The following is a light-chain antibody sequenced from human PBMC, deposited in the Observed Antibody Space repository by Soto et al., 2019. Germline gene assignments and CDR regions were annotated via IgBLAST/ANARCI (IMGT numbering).Light chain of an antibody. J-gene: IGLJ1*01. Sequence: QSALTQPPSASGSPGQSVTISCIGTASDIGRYNYVSWYQHHPGKAPKLIIYEVTKRPSGVPDRFSGSKSGNTASLTVSGLQADDEADYHCSSYTTRRTYVFGTGTKVTVL. V-gene: IGLV2-8*01. CDR2: EVT. CDR1: ASDIGRYNY. CDR3: SSYTTRRTYV.